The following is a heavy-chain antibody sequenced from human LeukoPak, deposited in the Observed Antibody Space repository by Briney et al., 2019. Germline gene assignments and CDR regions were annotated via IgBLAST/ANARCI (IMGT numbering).Heavy chain of an antibody. Sequence: GASVKVSCKAFGYNFISYYIHWVRQAPGQGLEWMGIINPSGGSTSYAQKFQDRVTMTRDTSTSTVYMELSSLKSEDTAVYYRAREDVVLVDAVRYYYYGLDVWGQGTTVTVSS. CDR3: AREDVVLVDAVRYYYYGLDV. D-gene: IGHD2-8*01. V-gene: IGHV1-46*01. CDR1: GYNFISYY. J-gene: IGHJ6*02. CDR2: INPSGGST.